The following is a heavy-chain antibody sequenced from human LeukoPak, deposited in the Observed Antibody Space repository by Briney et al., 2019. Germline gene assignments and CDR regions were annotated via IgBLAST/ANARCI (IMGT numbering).Heavy chain of an antibody. CDR2: IIPISGTA. Sequence: SVKVSCKASGGTFSSYAISWVRQAPGQGLEWMGGIIPISGTANYAQKFQGRVTITTDESTSTAYMELSSLRSEDTAVYYCAVSSGSYLSPDYWGQGTLVTVSS. V-gene: IGHV1-69*05. D-gene: IGHD1-26*01. CDR1: GGTFSSYA. CDR3: AVSSGSYLSPDY. J-gene: IGHJ4*02.